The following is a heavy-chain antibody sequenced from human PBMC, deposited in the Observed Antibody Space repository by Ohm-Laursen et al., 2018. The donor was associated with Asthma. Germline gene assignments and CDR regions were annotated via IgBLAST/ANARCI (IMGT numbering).Heavy chain of an antibody. CDR1: GDPISDTYT. V-gene: IGHV4-39*02. J-gene: IGHJ4*02. Sequence: SQTLSLTCTVSGDPISDTYTWGWVRQPPGKGLEYIGTISYSGTPYDNPSLRSRVTISVDTSKNQFSLKVSSVTAADTAVYYCARGTFYYESAGYYFFDHWGQGALVTVSS. CDR3: ARGTFYYESAGYYFFDH. D-gene: IGHD3-22*01. CDR2: ISYSGTP.